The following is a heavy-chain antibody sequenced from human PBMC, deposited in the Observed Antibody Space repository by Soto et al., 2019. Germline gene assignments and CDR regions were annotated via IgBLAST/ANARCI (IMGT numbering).Heavy chain of an antibody. J-gene: IGHJ6*02. CDR2: IYHSGST. CDR1: GGSISSSNW. CDR3: AKVVGGYYYAMDV. Sequence: QVQLQESGPGLMKPSGTLSLTCAVSGGSISSSNWWSWVRQPPGKGLEWIGEIYHSGSTNYNPSLKSRVTISVDKSKNQFSLKLSSVTAADTAVYYYAKVVGGYYYAMDVWGQGTTVTVSS. V-gene: IGHV4-4*02. D-gene: IGHD2-2*01.